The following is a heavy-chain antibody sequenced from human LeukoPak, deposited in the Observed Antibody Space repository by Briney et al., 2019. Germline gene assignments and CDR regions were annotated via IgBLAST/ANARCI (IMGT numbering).Heavy chain of an antibody. CDR3: AKDRGWRFDY. CDR2: ISGSGGST. J-gene: IGHJ4*02. D-gene: IGHD6-19*01. CDR1: GFTFSSYA. V-gene: IGHV3-23*01. Sequence: GGSLRLSCAASGFTFSSYAMSWVRQAPGKGLEWVSAISGSGGSTYYADSVKGRFIISRDNSENTLYLQMNSLRAEDTAVYYCAKDRGWRFDYWGQGTLVTVSS.